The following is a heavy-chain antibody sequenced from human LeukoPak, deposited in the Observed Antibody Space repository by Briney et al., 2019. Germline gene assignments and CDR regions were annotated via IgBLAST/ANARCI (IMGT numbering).Heavy chain of an antibody. CDR1: GFTFSSYG. V-gene: IGHV3-30*18. J-gene: IGHJ4*02. CDR2: ISYDGSNK. Sequence: PGRSLRLSCAASGFTFSSYGMHWVRQAPGKGLEWMAVISYDGSNKYYADSVKGRFTISRDNSKNTLYLQMNSLRAEDTAVYYCAKDLDYGDLIDYWGQGTLVTVSS. D-gene: IGHD4-17*01. CDR3: AKDLDYGDLIDY.